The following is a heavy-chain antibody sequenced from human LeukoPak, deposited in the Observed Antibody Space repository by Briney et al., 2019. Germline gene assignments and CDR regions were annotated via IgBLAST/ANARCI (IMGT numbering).Heavy chain of an antibody. CDR2: ISGSGGST. Sequence: GGSLRLSCAASGFTFSSYVMSWVRQAPGKGLEWVSAISGSGGSTYYAVSVKGRFTISRDKSKNTLSLQMNILRAEDTAVYYCAKVLRRYCSGGSCYQYWGQGTLVTVSS. CDR1: GFTFSSYV. J-gene: IGHJ4*02. V-gene: IGHV3-23*01. D-gene: IGHD2-15*01. CDR3: AKVLRRYCSGGSCYQY.